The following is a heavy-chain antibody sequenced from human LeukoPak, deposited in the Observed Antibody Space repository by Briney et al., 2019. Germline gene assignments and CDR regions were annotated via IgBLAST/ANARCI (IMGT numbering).Heavy chain of an antibody. J-gene: IGHJ4*01. CDR3: ATFISPRYFDF. Sequence: GGSLRLSCAASGFTFSNYAMSWVRRAPGKGLEWVSTISNGGSITYYADSVKGRFTISRDNSRTTLYLQASSLRAEDTAVYYCATFISPRYFDFWGHGTLVTVSS. CDR2: ISNGGSIT. CDR1: GFTFSNYA. V-gene: IGHV3-23*01. D-gene: IGHD3-16*02.